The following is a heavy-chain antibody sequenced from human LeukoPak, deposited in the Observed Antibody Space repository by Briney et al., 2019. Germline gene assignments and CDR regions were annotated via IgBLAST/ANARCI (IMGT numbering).Heavy chain of an antibody. Sequence: SDTLSLTCAVSRYSISSNDWWGWIRQPPGKGLEWIGYIYYSGSTYYSPSLKSRVTMSVDTSKNQFSLKLSSVTAVDTAVYYCARRYAYGDFFDYWGQGTLVTVSS. V-gene: IGHV4-28*01. CDR2: IYYSGST. D-gene: IGHD4-17*01. J-gene: IGHJ4*02. CDR3: ARRYAYGDFFDY. CDR1: RYSISSNDW.